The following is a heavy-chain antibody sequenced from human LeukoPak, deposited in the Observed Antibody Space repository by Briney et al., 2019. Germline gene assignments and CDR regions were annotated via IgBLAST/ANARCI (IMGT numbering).Heavy chain of an antibody. CDR3: ARDRLVCSSTSCYGPNRWFDP. CDR1: GYTFTGYY. D-gene: IGHD2-2*01. J-gene: IGHJ5*02. Sequence: GASVKVSCKASGYTFTGYYMHWVRQAPGQGLEWMGWINPNSGGTNYAQKFQGRVTMTRDTSISTAYMELSRLRSDDTAVYYCARDRLVCSSTSCYGPNRWFDPWGQGTLVTVSS. CDR2: INPNSGGT. V-gene: IGHV1-2*02.